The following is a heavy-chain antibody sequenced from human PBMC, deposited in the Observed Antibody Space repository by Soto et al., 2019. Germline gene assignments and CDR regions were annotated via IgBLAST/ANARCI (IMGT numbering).Heavy chain of an antibody. D-gene: IGHD6-13*01. CDR1: GFTFSSYS. CDR3: ARVHMAAAGPQDY. CDR2: ISSSSSYI. J-gene: IGHJ4*02. V-gene: IGHV3-21*01. Sequence: EVQLVESGGGLVKPGGSLRLSCAASGFTFSSYSMNWVRQAPGKGLEWVSSISSSSSYIYYADSVKGRFTISRDNAKNSLYLQMNSLRAEDTAVYYCARVHMAAAGPQDYWGQGTLVTVSS.